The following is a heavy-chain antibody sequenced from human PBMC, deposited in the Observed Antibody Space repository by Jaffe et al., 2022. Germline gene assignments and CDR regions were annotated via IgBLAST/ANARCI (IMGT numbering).Heavy chain of an antibody. D-gene: IGHD6-13*01. V-gene: IGHV4-59*01. CDR2: IYYSGST. CDR1: GGSISSYY. Sequence: QVQLQESGPGLVKPSETLSLTCTVSGGSISSYYWSWIRQPPGKGLEWIGYIYYSGSTNYNPSLKSRVTISVDTSKNQFSLKLSSVTAADTAVYYCARDSSSELTPSYNWFDPWGQGTLVTVSS. CDR3: ARDSSSELTPSYNWFDP. J-gene: IGHJ5*02.